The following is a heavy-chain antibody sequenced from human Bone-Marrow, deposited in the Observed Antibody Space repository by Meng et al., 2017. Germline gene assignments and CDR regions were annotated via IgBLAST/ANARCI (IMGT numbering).Heavy chain of an antibody. J-gene: IGHJ3*02. V-gene: IGHV3-23*01. CDR1: GFTFSRHA. Sequence: GESLKISCAASGFTFSRHAMNLVRQAPGKGLEWVSVIGGSGGGIHYADSVKGRFTISRDNSKNTLYLQMNSLRGEDTAVYYCAKETNAFDIWGQGRMVTVSS. D-gene: IGHD4-11*01. CDR2: IGGSGGGI. CDR3: AKETNAFDI.